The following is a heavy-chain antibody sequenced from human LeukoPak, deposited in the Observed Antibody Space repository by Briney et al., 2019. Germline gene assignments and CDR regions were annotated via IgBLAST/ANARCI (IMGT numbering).Heavy chain of an antibody. Sequence: PSETLSLTCTVSGGSISSYYWSWIRQPPGKGLEWIGYIYYSGSTNYNPSLKSRVTIPVDTSKNQFSLKLSSVTAADTAVYYCARDTSSGWYGAFDIWGQGTMVTVSS. CDR2: IYYSGST. CDR3: ARDTSSGWYGAFDI. D-gene: IGHD6-19*01. CDR1: GGSISSYY. J-gene: IGHJ3*02. V-gene: IGHV4-59*01.